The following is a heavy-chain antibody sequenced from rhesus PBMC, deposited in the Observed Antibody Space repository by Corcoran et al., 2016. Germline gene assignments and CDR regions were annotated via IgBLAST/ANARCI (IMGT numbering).Heavy chain of an antibody. CDR1: GGSSSGYYY. CDR3: AREIHYCSGGVCYTGFDY. V-gene: IGHV4-73*01. D-gene: IGHD2-39*02. J-gene: IGHJ4*01. CDR2: IYGNSSST. Sequence: QVKLQQWGEGLVKPSETLSLTCAVYGGSSSGYYYWSWIRQPAGKRLGWMGYIYGNSSSTNYNPSRNNRVTISKDTSKNQFSLKLSSVTAADTAVYYCAREIHYCSGGVCYTGFDYWGQGVLVTVSS.